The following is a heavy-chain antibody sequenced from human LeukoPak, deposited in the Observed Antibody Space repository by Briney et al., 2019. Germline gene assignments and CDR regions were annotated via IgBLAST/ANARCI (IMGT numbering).Heavy chain of an antibody. J-gene: IGHJ4*02. CDR3: ARAQYSYGEFDY. CDR1: GFTFSSYR. V-gene: IGHV3-33*08. Sequence: GGSLRLSCAASGFTFSSYRMHWVRQAPGKGLEWVAVIWYDGSNKYYADSVKGRFTISRDNSKNTLYLQMNSLRAEDTAVYYCARAQYSYGEFDYWGQGTLVTVSS. D-gene: IGHD5-18*01. CDR2: IWYDGSNK.